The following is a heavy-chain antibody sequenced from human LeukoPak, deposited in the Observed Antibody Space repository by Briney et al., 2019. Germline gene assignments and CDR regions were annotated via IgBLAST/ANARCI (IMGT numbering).Heavy chain of an antibody. CDR3: ERGTYGGNSDYFDY. D-gene: IGHD4-23*01. J-gene: IGHJ4*02. V-gene: IGHV4-59*01. CDR1: GGSISSYY. Sequence: ASETLSLTCTVSGGSISSYYWSWIRQPPGKGLEWIGYIYYSGSTNYNPSLKSRVTISVDTSKNQFSLKLSSVTAADTAVYYCERGTYGGNSDYFDYWGQGTLVTVSS. CDR2: IYYSGST.